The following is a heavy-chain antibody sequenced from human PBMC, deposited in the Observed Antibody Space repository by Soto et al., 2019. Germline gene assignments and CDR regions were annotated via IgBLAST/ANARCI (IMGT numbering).Heavy chain of an antibody. D-gene: IGHD2-15*01. Sequence: GGSLRISCAACGVTFSSYSMNWVRQAPGKGLEWVSYISSSSSTIYYADSVKGRFTISRDNAKNSLYLQMNSLRDEDTAVYYCARLTTYCSGGSCGGAYWGQGTLVTVSS. J-gene: IGHJ4*02. CDR1: GVTFSSYS. CDR2: ISSSSSTI. V-gene: IGHV3-48*02. CDR3: ARLTTYCSGGSCGGAY.